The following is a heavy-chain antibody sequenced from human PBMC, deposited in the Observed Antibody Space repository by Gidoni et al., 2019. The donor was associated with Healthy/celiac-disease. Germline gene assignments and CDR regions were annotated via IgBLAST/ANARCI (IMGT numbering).Heavy chain of an antibody. Sequence: VQLVESGGGVVQPGRSLRLSCAASGFTFSSYAMHWVRQAPGKGLEWVAVISYDGSNKYYADSVKGRFTISRDNSKNTLYLQMNSLRAEDTAVYYCARDSMVRGVIHNWFDPWGQGTLVTVSS. J-gene: IGHJ5*02. CDR3: ARDSMVRGVIHNWFDP. CDR2: ISYDGSNK. V-gene: IGHV3-30-3*01. D-gene: IGHD3-10*01. CDR1: GFTFSSYA.